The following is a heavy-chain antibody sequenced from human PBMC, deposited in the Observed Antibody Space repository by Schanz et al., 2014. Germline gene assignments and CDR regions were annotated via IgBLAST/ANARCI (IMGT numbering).Heavy chain of an antibody. CDR3: AKDEDALEGD. V-gene: IGHV1-8*01. CDR2: INPNRANT. Sequence: VNKPAASVTVSCKASGYTFTTYYINWVRHDPGQGLEWMGWINPNRANTINSQKEQERESMIMNASIRTAYIELKRQTTEDTAGDYCAKDEDALEGDWGQGTRVTV. J-gene: IGHJ3*01. D-gene: IGHD1-1*01. CDR1: GYTFTTYY.